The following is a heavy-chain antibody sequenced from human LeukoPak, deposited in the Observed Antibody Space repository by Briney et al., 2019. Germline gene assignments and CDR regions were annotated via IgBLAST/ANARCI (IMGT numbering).Heavy chain of an antibody. CDR3: ARAKYGGNLFYWFDP. D-gene: IGHD4/OR15-4a*01. Sequence: GASVKVSCKASGYTFSAYGISWVRQAPGQGLEWMGRIIPIFGTANYAQKFQGRVTITTDESTSTAYMELSSLRSEDTAVYYCARAKYGGNLFYWFDPWGQGTLVTVSS. CDR1: GYTFSAYG. CDR2: IIPIFGTA. V-gene: IGHV1-69*05. J-gene: IGHJ5*02.